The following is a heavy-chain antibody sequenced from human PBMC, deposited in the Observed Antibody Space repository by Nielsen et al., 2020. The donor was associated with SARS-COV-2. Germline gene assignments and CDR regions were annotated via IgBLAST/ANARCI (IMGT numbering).Heavy chain of an antibody. CDR2: ISFDGSNE. CDR1: GFTFSLYG. V-gene: IGHV3-30-3*01. Sequence: GGSLRLSCVASGFTFSLYGIHWVRQAPGKGLEWVAVISFDGSNEYFTDSVKGRFTISTDLSNNTLYLQMNSLRVEDTAIYYCTKGAQLGDYWGQGTLVTVSS. D-gene: IGHD6-13*01. CDR3: TKGAQLGDY. J-gene: IGHJ4*02.